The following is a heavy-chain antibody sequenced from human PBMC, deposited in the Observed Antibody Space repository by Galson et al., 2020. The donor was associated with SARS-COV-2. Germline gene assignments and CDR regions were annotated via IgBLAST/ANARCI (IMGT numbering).Heavy chain of an antibody. V-gene: IGHV3-30*18. Sequence: GESLKISCAASGFTFNSYCMHWVRQAPGKGLEWVALISSDGSNNLSADSVKGRFTISSDNSKNTLHLQMNILRAEDTAIYDCAKATSRGYCRTGQGWIVAVDCGGTGRIATVSS. CDR1: GFTFNSYC. CDR2: ISSDGSNN. J-gene: IGHJ3*01. D-gene: IGHD2-15*01. CDR3: AKATSRGYCRTGQGWIVAVDC.